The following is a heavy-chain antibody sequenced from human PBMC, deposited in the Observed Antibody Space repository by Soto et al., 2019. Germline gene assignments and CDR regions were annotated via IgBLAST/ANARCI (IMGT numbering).Heavy chain of an antibody. CDR2: ISGSGGST. CDR3: AKDPGCSGSYSPLETNY. J-gene: IGHJ4*02. V-gene: IGHV3-23*01. D-gene: IGHD3-10*02. Sequence: GGSLRLSCAASGFTFSSYAMSWVRQAPGKGLEWVSAISGSGGSTYYADSVKGRFTISRDNSKNTLNLQMNSLRAEDTAVYYCAKDPGCSGSYSPLETNYLSQRNPLPISS. CDR1: GFTFSSYA.